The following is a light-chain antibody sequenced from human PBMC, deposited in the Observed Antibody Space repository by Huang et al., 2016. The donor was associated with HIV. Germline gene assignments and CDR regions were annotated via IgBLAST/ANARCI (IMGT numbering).Light chain of an antibody. J-gene: IGKJ4*01. CDR3: QQSRSLPRT. V-gene: IGKV1-39*01. CDR1: ENIVYS. Sequence: EIQLTQSPSSLSASVGDGSTITCRASENIVYSLSWFRQRPGRAPEALIYAASRLHAGVPSKFSATVSGANFTLSIDGLGPEDFATYYCQQSRSLPRTYGGGTKVDI. CDR2: AAS.